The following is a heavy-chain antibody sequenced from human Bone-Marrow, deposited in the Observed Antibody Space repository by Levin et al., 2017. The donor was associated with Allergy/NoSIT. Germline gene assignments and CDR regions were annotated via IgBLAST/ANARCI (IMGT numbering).Heavy chain of an antibody. Sequence: GGSLRLSCAASGFTFSNYDMHWVRQGSGKGLEWVSGIGIGGDTHYSDSVQGRFTISWENARNSLYLQMNSLRLGDTAVYFYAREAPYSSGWYEAFDIWGQGTVVTVSS. CDR1: GFTFSNYD. V-gene: IGHV3-13*01. D-gene: IGHD6-19*01. CDR2: IGIGGDT. CDR3: AREAPYSSGWYEAFDI. J-gene: IGHJ3*02.